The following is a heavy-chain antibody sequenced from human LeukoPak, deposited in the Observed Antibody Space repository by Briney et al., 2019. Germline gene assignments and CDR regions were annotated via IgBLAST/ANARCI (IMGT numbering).Heavy chain of an antibody. CDR3: AREVYDYVWGSFDY. Sequence: GGSLRLSCAASGFTFSSYSMNWVRQAPGKGLEWVSSISSSSSYIYYADSVKGRLTISRDNAKNSLYLQMNSLRAEDTAVYYCAREVYDYVWGSFDYWGQGTLVTVSS. D-gene: IGHD3-16*01. J-gene: IGHJ4*02. V-gene: IGHV3-21*01. CDR2: ISSSSSYI. CDR1: GFTFSSYS.